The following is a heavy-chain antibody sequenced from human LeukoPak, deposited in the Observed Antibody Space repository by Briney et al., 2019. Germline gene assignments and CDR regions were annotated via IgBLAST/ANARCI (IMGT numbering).Heavy chain of an antibody. CDR1: GFTFSSYE. CDR3: ARAYDSSGYYSYYFDY. Sequence: PRGSLRLSCAASGFTFSSYEMNWVRQAPGKGLEWVSYISSSGSTIYYADSVKGRFTISRDNAKNSLYLQMNSLRAEDTAVYYCARAYDSSGYYSYYFDYWGQGTLVTVSS. J-gene: IGHJ4*02. CDR2: ISSSGSTI. V-gene: IGHV3-48*03. D-gene: IGHD3-22*01.